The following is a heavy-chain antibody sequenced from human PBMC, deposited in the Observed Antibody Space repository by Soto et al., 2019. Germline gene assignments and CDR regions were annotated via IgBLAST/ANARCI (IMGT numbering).Heavy chain of an antibody. V-gene: IGHV4-39*01. J-gene: IGHJ6*03. CDR1: GGSISSSSYY. CDR3: ARHVDATPGYYYYYMDV. Sequence: QLQLQESGPGLVKPSETLSLTCTVSGGSISSSSYYWGWIRQPPGKGLEWIGSIYYSGSTYYNPSLKSRVTISVDTSKNQFSLKLSSVTAADTAVYYCARHVDATPGYYYYYMDVWGKGTTVTVSS. D-gene: IGHD2-15*01. CDR2: IYYSGST.